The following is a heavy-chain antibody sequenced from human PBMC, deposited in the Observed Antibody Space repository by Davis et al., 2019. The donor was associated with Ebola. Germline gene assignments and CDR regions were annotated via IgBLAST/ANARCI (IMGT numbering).Heavy chain of an antibody. V-gene: IGHV3-21*01. CDR3: ARDGLGYCSGGSCSGDYGMDV. J-gene: IGHJ6*02. Sequence: GGSLRLSCAASGFTFSSYSMNWVRQAPGKGLEWVSSISSSSSYIYYADSVKGRFTISRDHAKNSLYLQMNSLRAEDTAVYYCARDGLGYCSGGSCSGDYGMDVWGQGTTVTVSS. CDR2: ISSSSSYI. D-gene: IGHD2-15*01. CDR1: GFTFSSYS.